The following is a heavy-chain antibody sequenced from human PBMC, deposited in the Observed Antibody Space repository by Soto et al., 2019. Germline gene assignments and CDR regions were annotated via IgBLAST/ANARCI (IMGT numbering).Heavy chain of an antibody. V-gene: IGHV1-46*01. Sequence: ASVKVSCKASGYTFTSYYMHWVRQAPGQGLEWMGMINPSGGSTNYAQKFQGRVTMTRDTSTSTVYMELSSLRSEDTAVYYCAGDPSGSYYLDPWGQGTLVTVSS. CDR1: GYTFTSYY. CDR3: AGDPSGSYYLDP. D-gene: IGHD1-26*01. CDR2: INPSGGST. J-gene: IGHJ5*02.